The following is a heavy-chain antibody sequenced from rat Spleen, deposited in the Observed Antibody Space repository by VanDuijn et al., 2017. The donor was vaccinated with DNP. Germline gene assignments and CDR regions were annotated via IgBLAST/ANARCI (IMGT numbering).Heavy chain of an antibody. CDR2: ISYSGST. Sequence: EVQLQESGSGLVKPSQSLSLTCSVTGYSITSHYWGWIRKFPGNKMEYIGHISYSGSTNYNPSLKSRISITRDTSKNHFFLHLTSVTTEETATYFCARWTRYFDYWGQGVMVTVSS. CDR3: ARWTRYFDY. CDR1: GYSITSHY. V-gene: IGHV3-1*01. D-gene: IGHD1-7*01. J-gene: IGHJ2*01.